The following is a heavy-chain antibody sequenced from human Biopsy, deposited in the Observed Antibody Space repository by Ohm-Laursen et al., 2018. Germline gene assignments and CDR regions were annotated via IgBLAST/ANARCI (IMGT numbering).Heavy chain of an antibody. Sequence: SDTLSLTCPVSGGSISNNNYYWGWIRQPPGKGLEWIGSIFYRGSTHYKPSLKSRVNISVDTSKNQFSLKLNSVTAADTAAYYCARDYDTSGYYYVSWGQGTLVTVSS. CDR3: ARDYDTSGYYYVS. D-gene: IGHD3-22*01. CDR2: IFYRGST. J-gene: IGHJ5*02. CDR1: GGSISNNNYY. V-gene: IGHV4-39*01.